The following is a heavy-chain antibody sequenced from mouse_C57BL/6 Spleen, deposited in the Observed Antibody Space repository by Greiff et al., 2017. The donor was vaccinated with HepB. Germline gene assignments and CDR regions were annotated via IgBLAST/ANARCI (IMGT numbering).Heavy chain of an antibody. Sequence: VKLQQPGAELVRPGSSVKLSCKASGYTFTSYWMHWVKQRPIQGLEWIGNIDPSDSETHYNQKFKDKATLTVDKSSSTAYMQLSSLTSEDSAVYYCARGGDYDYDEGDYWGQGTTLTVSS. CDR3: ARGGDYDYDEGDY. D-gene: IGHD2-4*01. J-gene: IGHJ2*01. V-gene: IGHV1-52*01. CDR1: GYTFTSYW. CDR2: IDPSDSET.